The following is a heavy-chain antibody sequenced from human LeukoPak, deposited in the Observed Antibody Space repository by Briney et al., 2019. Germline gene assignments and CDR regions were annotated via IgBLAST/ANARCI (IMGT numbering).Heavy chain of an antibody. D-gene: IGHD4-17*01. J-gene: IGHJ6*03. Sequence: SETLSLTCTVSGGSISTYFWSWIRQPPGKGLEWIGSIYHSGSTYYNPSLKSRVTISVDTSKNQFSLKLSSVTAADTAVYYCARNTVTTYDYYYYMDVWGKGTTVTVSS. CDR3: ARNTVTTYDYYYYMDV. CDR1: GGSISTYF. CDR2: IYHSGST. V-gene: IGHV4-59*08.